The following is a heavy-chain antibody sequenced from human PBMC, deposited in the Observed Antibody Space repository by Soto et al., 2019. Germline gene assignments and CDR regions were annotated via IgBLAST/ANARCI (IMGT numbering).Heavy chain of an antibody. D-gene: IGHD1-1*01. V-gene: IGHV1-18*04. CDR2: ISAYNGNT. CDR3: ARDPWHHGNGGNWFDP. CDR1: GYTFTSYG. J-gene: IGHJ5*02. Sequence: GSVKVSCKASGYTFTSYGISWVRQAPGQGLEWMGWISAYNGNTNYAQKLQGRVTMTTDTSTSTAYMELRSLRSDDTAVYYCARDPWHHGNGGNWFDPWGQGTLVTVSS.